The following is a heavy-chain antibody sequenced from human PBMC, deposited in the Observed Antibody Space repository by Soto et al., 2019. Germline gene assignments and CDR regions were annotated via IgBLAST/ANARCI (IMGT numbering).Heavy chain of an antibody. CDR2: ISTSGNT. V-gene: IGHV4-31*02. D-gene: IGHD3-22*01. Sequence: SETLSLTXSVSDDSITSGSFYWSWIRHHPGKALEWIGYISTSGNTFYNPSLKSRLTISIDTSNNHFSLNLTSVTVADSAVYFCARGRGDGDGYYLYYFDYWGQGTLVTVSS. CDR1: DDSITSGSFY. CDR3: ARGRGDGDGYYLYYFDY. J-gene: IGHJ4*02.